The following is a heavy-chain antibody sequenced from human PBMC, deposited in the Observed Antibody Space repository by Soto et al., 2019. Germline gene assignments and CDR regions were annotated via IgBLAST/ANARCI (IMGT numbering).Heavy chain of an antibody. CDR2: IYYSGST. J-gene: IGHJ4*02. Sequence: SETLSLTCTVSGGSISSGGYYWSWIRQHPGKDLEWIGYIYYSGSTYYNPSLKSRVTISVDTSKNQFSLKLSSVTAADTAVYYCARFYYYDSSGSRKVFFDYWGQGTLVTVSS. V-gene: IGHV4-31*03. D-gene: IGHD3-22*01. CDR3: ARFYYYDSSGSRKVFFDY. CDR1: GGSISSGGYY.